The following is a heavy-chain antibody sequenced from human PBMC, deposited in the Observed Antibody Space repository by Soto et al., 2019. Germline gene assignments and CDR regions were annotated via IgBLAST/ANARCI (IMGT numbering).Heavy chain of an antibody. Sequence: GGSLRLSCAAAGFSVSTSHISWVRQAPGKGLEWVSVIYSGGATHYADSVKGRFTISRDNSRNTLFLQMNGLRAEDTAVYYCARDYYKYYDSSGYYRSPDYWGQGTLVTVSS. J-gene: IGHJ4*02. D-gene: IGHD3-22*01. CDR2: IYSGGAT. V-gene: IGHV3-66*02. CDR3: ARDYYKYYDSSGYYRSPDY. CDR1: GFSVSTSH.